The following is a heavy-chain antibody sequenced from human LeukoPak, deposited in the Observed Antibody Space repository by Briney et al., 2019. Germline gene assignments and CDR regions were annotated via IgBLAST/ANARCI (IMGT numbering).Heavy chain of an antibody. V-gene: IGHV3-21*04. CDR2: ISSSSSYI. CDR3: AKDGYSSSAPYYFDY. D-gene: IGHD5-18*01. J-gene: IGHJ4*02. Sequence: RGGSLRLSCAASGFAFSSYSMNWVRQAPGKGLEWVSSISSSSSYIYYADSVKGRFTISRDNSKNTLYLQMNSLRAEDTAVYYCAKDGYSSSAPYYFDYWGQGTLVTVSS. CDR1: GFAFSSYS.